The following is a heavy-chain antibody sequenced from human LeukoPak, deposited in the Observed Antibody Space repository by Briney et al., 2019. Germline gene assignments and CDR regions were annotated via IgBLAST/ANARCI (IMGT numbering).Heavy chain of an antibody. CDR3: ARDTYYDYVWGSYRFNWFDP. V-gene: IGHV1-2*02. CDR2: INPNSGGT. J-gene: IGHJ5*02. D-gene: IGHD3-16*02. Sequence: AASVKVSCKASGYTFTGYYMHWVRQAPGQGLEGMGWINPNSGGTNYAQKFQGRVTMTRDTSISTAYMELSRLRSDDTAVYYCARDTYYDYVWGSYRFNWFDPWGQGTLVTVSS. CDR1: GYTFTGYY.